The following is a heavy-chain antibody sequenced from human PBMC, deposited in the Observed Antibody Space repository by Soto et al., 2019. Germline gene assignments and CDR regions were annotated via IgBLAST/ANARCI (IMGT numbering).Heavy chain of an antibody. CDR3: AKDRASSSSSRYYYYYMDV. V-gene: IGHV3-23*01. CDR2: ISGSGGST. D-gene: IGHD6-6*01. Sequence: GGSLRLSCAASGSTFSSYAMSWVRQAPGKGLEWVSAISGSGGSTYYADSVKGRFTISRDNSRNTLYLIGNSLRAEDTAVYYCAKDRASSSSSRYYYYYMDVWGKGTTVTVSS. J-gene: IGHJ6*03. CDR1: GSTFSSYA.